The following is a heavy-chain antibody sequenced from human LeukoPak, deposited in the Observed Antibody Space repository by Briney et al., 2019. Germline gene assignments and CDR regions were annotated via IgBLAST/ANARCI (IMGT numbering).Heavy chain of an antibody. CDR2: IKSKTDGGTT. V-gene: IGHV3-15*01. CDR1: GFTFSNAW. CDR3: TTVTVTMDSEYFQH. J-gene: IGHJ1*01. Sequence: GGSLRLSCAASGFTFSNAWMSWVRQAPGKGREWVGRIKSKTDGGTTDYAAPVKGRFTISRDDSKNTLYLQMNSLKTEDTAVYYCTTVTVTMDSEYFQHWGQGTLVTVSS. D-gene: IGHD4-17*01.